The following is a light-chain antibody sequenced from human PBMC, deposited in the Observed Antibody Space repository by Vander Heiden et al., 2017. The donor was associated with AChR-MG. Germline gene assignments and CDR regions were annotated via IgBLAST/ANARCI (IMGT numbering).Light chain of an antibody. CDR2: GAS. CDR3: QQYGSSPNT. CDR1: QSVSSSY. V-gene: IGKV3-20*01. Sequence: EIGLTQSPGTLSLSPGARATLSGRASQSVSSSYLAWYQQKPGQAPRLLIYGASSRATGIPDRFSGSGSGADFTLTISRLEPEDFAVYYCQQYGSSPNTFGQGTKVEIK. J-gene: IGKJ1*01.